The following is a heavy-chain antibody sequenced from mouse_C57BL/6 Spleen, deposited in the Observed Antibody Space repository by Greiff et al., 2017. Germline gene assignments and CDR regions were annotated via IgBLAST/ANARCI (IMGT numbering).Heavy chain of an antibody. V-gene: IGHV1-80*01. CDR1: GYAFSSYW. D-gene: IGHD1-1*01. J-gene: IGHJ4*01. CDR3: ARDGSPYAMDY. CDR2: IYPGDGDT. Sequence: QVQLQQSGAELVKPGASVKISCKASGYAFSSYWMNWVKQRPGKGLEWIGQIYPGDGDTNYNGKFKGKATLTADKSSSTAYMQLSSLTSEDSAVYFCARDGSPYAMDYWGQGTSVTVSS.